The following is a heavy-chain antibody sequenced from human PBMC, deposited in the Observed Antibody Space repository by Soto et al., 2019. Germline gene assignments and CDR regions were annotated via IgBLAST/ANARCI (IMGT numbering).Heavy chain of an antibody. V-gene: IGHV3-23*01. CDR1: GFTFSSYA. D-gene: IGHD6-13*01. CDR3: AKPSRAAATPRPFDP. J-gene: IGHJ5*02. Sequence: GESLKISCAASGFTFSSYAMSWVRQAPGKGLEWVSAISGSGGSTYYADSVKGRFTISRDNSKNTLYLQMNSLRAEDTAVYYCAKPSRAAATPRPFDPWGQGTLVTVSS. CDR2: ISGSGGST.